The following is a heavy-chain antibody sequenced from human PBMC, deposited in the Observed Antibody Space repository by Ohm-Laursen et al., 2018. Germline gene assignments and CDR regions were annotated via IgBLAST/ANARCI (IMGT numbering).Heavy chain of an antibody. J-gene: IGHJ4*02. V-gene: IGHV3-11*01. D-gene: IGHD3-22*01. CDR3: ARNSSSWGRSVDY. CDR1: GLSFSDYF. CDR2: ISSSGSFI. Sequence: GSLRLSCTASGLSFSDYFMSWIRQAPGKGLEWISFISSSGSFIYYADSVKGRFTVSRDNAKDSLFLQMNNLRAEDTAVYYCARNSSSWGRSVDYWGQGTLVTVSS.